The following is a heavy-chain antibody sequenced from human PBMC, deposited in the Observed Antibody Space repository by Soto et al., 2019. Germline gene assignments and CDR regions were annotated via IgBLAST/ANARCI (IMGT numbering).Heavy chain of an antibody. J-gene: IGHJ6*02. CDR3: ASSIKNIVVVVAATRSYYYGMDV. Sequence: SVKVSCKASGGTFSSYAISWVRQAPGQGLEWMGGIIPIFGTANYAQKFQGRVTITADKSTSTAYMELSSLRSEDTAVYYCASSIKNIVVVVAATRSYYYGMDVWGQGTTVTVSS. V-gene: IGHV1-69*06. D-gene: IGHD2-15*01. CDR1: GGTFSSYA. CDR2: IIPIFGTA.